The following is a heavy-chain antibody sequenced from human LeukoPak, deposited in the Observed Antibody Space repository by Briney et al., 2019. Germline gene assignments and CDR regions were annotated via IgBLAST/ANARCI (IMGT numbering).Heavy chain of an antibody. J-gene: IGHJ4*02. V-gene: IGHV1-46*01. D-gene: IGHD6-19*01. CDR1: GYTFTSYY. CDR3: ARSIAVAGIGIDY. CDR2: INPSGGST. Sequence: ASVKVSCKASGYTFTSYYMHWVRQAPGQGLEWMGIINPSGGSTSYAQKFQGRVTMTWDTSTSTVYMELSNLRSEDTAVYYCARSIAVAGIGIDYWGQGTLVTVSS.